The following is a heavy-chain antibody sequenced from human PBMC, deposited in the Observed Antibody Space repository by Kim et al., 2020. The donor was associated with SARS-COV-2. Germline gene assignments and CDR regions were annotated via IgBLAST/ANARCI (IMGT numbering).Heavy chain of an antibody. Sequence: GGSLRLSCAASGFTVSSNYMSWVRQAPGKGLEWVSVIYSGGSTYYADSVKGRFTISRDNSKNTLYLQMNSLRAEDTAVYYCARDARIVVVKGSYWYFDLWGRGTLVTVSS. D-gene: IGHD3-22*01. CDR2: IYSGGST. V-gene: IGHV3-66*01. J-gene: IGHJ2*01. CDR1: GFTVSSNY. CDR3: ARDARIVVVKGSYWYFDL.